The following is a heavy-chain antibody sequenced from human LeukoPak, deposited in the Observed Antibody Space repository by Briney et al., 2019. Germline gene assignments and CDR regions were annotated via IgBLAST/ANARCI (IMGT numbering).Heavy chain of an antibody. D-gene: IGHD3-3*01. J-gene: IGHJ5*02. V-gene: IGHV1-2*02. CDR2: INPNSGGT. Sequence: GASVKVSCKASGYTFTGYYMHWVRQAPGQGLEWMGWINPNSGGTNYAQKFQGRVTMTRDTSISTAYMELSRLRSDDTAVYYCARRTGTAIFGVVIIGWFAPWGQGTLVTVSS. CDR1: GYTFTGYY. CDR3: ARRTGTAIFGVVIIGWFAP.